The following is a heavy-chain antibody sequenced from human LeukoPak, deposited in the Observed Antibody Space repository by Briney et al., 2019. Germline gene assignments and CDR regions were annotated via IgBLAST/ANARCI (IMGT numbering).Heavy chain of an antibody. Sequence: GGSVRLSCAASGFTFSSCGMHWVRHATGKGLEWVAFIQCDGNNQQYAGSVKGRFTISRDKNTLHVQMNSLRLEDTAVYYCARNWYSAFDYWGQGTLVTVAS. V-gene: IGHV3-30*02. CDR1: GFTFSSCG. D-gene: IGHD1-7*01. CDR3: ARNWYSAFDY. CDR2: IQCDGNNQ. J-gene: IGHJ4*02.